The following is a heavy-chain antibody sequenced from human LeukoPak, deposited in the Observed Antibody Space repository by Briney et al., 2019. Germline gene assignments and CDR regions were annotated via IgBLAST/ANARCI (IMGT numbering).Heavy chain of an antibody. D-gene: IGHD2-2*01. CDR2: ISGSGGST. J-gene: IGHJ4*02. V-gene: IGHV3-23*01. CDR1: GFTFSSYS. Sequence: GGSLRLSCAASGFTFSSYSMNWVRQAPGKGLEWVSAISGSGGSTYYADSVKGRFTISRDNSKNTLYLQMNSLRAEDTAVYYCAKAGRVVPAAFDYWGQGTLVTVSS. CDR3: AKAGRVVPAAFDY.